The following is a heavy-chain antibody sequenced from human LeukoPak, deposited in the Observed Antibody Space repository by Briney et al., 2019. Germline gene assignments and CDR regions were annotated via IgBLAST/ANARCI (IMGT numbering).Heavy chain of an antibody. V-gene: IGHV3-48*03. CDR2: ISISGNTI. CDR1: GFTFNNYA. CDR3: VRDLNYYGLDY. J-gene: IGHJ4*02. D-gene: IGHD3-10*01. Sequence: GGSLRLSCVASGFTFNNYAMHWVRQAPGKGLEWISYISISGNTIYYADSVKGRFTISRDNAKNSLYLQMNSLRAEDTAVYYCVRDLNYYGLDYWGQGSLVTVSS.